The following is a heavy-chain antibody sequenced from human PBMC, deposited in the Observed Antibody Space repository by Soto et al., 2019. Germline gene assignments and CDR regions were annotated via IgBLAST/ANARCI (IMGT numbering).Heavy chain of an antibody. D-gene: IGHD2-15*01. CDR1: GYTFTSYY. V-gene: IGHV1-46*03. CDR3: ARCGGSCYGRHYYYYMDV. Sequence: ASVKVSFKASGYTFTSYYMHWVRQAPGQGLEWMGIINPSGGSTSYAQKFQGRVTMTRDTSTSTVYMELSSLRSEDTAVYYCARCGGSCYGRHYYYYMDVWGKATTVTVSS. CDR2: INPSGGST. J-gene: IGHJ6*03.